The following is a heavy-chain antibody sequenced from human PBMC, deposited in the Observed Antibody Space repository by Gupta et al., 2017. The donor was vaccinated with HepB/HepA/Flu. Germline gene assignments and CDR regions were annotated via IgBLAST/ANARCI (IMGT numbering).Heavy chain of an antibody. V-gene: IGHV1-8*01. CDR1: GYTFTSYD. Sequence: QVQLVQSGAEVQKPGASVKVSCKASGYTFTSYDINWVRQATGHGLEWMGWMNPNSGNTGYAQKFQGRVTMTRNTSISTAYMELSSLRSEDTAVYYCARWGHPPRWQSNCRRCVVGMDVWGQGTTVTVSS. CDR2: MNPNSGNT. CDR3: ARWGHPPRWQSNCRRCVVGMDV. J-gene: IGHJ6*02. D-gene: IGHD2-21*01.